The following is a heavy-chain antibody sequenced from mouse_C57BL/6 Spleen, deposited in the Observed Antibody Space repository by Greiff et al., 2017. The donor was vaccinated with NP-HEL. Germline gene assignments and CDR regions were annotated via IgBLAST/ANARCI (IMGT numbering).Heavy chain of an antibody. D-gene: IGHD1-1*01. J-gene: IGHJ4*01. V-gene: IGHV5-17*01. CDR1: GFTFSDYG. CDR3: ARKANYGSSYGYYAMDY. Sequence: EVMLVESGGGLVKPGGSLKLSCAASGFTFSDYGMHWVRQAPEKGLEWVAYISSGSSTIYYADTVKGRFTISRDNAKNTLFLQMTSLRSEDTAMYYCARKANYGSSYGYYAMDYWGQGTSVTVSS. CDR2: ISSGSSTI.